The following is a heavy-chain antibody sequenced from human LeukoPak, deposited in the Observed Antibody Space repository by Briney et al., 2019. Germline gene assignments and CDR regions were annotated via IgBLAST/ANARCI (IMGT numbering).Heavy chain of an antibody. J-gene: IGHJ4*02. CDR1: GYTFTSYA. Sequence: ASVKVSCKASGYTFTSYAMHWVRQAPGQRLEWMGWINAGNGNTKYSQKFQGRVTITRDTPASTAYVELSSLRSEDTAVYYCARGSSGYPRYFDYWGQGPLVTVSS. CDR3: ARGSSGYPRYFDY. D-gene: IGHD3-22*01. CDR2: INAGNGNT. V-gene: IGHV1-3*01.